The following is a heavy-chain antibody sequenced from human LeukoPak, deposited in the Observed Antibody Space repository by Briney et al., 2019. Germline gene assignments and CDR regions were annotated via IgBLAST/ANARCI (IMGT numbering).Heavy chain of an antibody. V-gene: IGHV3-21*01. J-gene: IGHJ5*02. D-gene: IGHD2-2*01. CDR2: ISSSSSNYM. CDR3: ARDGVPAAIHPNWFDP. Sequence: GGSLRLSCAASGFTFSDYNMIWVRQGPGKGLEWGSSISSSSSNYMYYADSVQGRFTISRDNANNSLYLQMNSLRANDTAVYYCARDGVPAAIHPNWFDPWGQGTLYTVSS. CDR1: GFTFSDYN.